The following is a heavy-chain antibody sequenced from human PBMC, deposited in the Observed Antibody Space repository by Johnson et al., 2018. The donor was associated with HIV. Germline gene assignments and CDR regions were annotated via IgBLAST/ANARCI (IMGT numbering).Heavy chain of an antibody. V-gene: IGHV3-30*03. CDR2: ISYDGSNQ. D-gene: IGHD7-27*01. J-gene: IGHJ3*02. CDR1: GFTFDDYG. CDR3: VRSPNWALGDI. Sequence: QMQLVESGGGLVQPGRSLRLSCAASGFTFDDYGMSWVRQAPGKGLEWVAVISYDGSNQYYADSVKGRFTISRDNSKNTLYLQMNSLTADDTAIYYCVRSPNWALGDIWGQGTMATVSS.